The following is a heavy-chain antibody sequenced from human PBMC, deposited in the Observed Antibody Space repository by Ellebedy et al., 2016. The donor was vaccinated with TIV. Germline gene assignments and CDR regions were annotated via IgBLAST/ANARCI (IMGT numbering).Heavy chain of an antibody. CDR2: ISYIGST. CDR3: ARLTSGYYANFDY. Sequence: SETLSLTXTVSGDSISSHYWSWIRQPPGKGLEWIGYISYIGSTNYNPSLKSRVTISVDTSKNQFSLKLSSVTAADTAVYYCARLTSGYYANFDYWGQGTLVTVSS. CDR1: GDSISSHY. D-gene: IGHD3-3*01. V-gene: IGHV4-59*11. J-gene: IGHJ4*02.